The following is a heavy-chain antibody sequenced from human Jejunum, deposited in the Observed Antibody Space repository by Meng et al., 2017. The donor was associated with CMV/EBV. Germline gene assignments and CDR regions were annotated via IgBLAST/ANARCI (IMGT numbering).Heavy chain of an antibody. CDR3: ARGFANWNSLDY. J-gene: IGHJ4*02. D-gene: IGHD1-7*01. CDR2: IVPMFDTS. V-gene: IGHV1-69*05. Sequence: CKAPGGTFRPSALSWLRQAPGQGLEWMGGIVPMFDTSTYAQNFQGRVTITTDESTTTAYMDLTSLKSEDTAMYYCARGFANWNSLDYWGQGTLVTVSS. CDR1: GGTFRPSA.